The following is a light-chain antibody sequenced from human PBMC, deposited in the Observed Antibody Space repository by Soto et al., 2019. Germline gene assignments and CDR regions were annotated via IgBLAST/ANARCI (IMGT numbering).Light chain of an antibody. CDR1: SSDVGGYNY. CDR3: ASYAGSNKV. V-gene: IGLV2-8*01. CDR2: EVT. Sequence: QSVLTQPPSASGSPGQSLTISCTGTSSDVGGYNYVSWYQQHPGKAPKLMIYEVTKRPSGVPDRFSGSKSGNTASLTVSGLLAEDEADYYCASYAGSNKVFGTGTKVTAL. J-gene: IGLJ1*01.